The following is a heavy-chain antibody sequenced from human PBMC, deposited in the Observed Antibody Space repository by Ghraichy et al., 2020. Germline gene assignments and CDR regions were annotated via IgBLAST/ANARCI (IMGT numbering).Heavy chain of an antibody. J-gene: IGHJ4*02. CDR2: LNIDGTTV. D-gene: IGHD1-14*01. CDR3: VRSYKDGLRHFDY. CDR1: GFSFTDYW. Sequence: GGSLRLSCAASGFSFTDYWMHWVRQTPGRGLEWVSHLNIDGTTVNYVDSVKGRFTISRDNAKNTMYLQMISLTVEDTAVYYCVRSYKDGLRHFDYWGQGTLVTVSS. V-gene: IGHV3-74*01.